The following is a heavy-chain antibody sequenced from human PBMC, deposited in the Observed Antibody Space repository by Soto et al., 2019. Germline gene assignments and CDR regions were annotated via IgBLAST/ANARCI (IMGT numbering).Heavy chain of an antibody. CDR3: ARDDCIDSTCYVSH. CDR2: VSTFNGNT. V-gene: IGHV1-18*01. Sequence: GASVKVSCKASGYTFTTYGISWVRQAPGQGLEWVGWVSTFNGNTHFAQKFQDRVTMTADTSTSTVYMELRSLRSDDTAMYYCARDDCIDSTCYVSHWG. D-gene: IGHD2-2*01. CDR1: GYTFTTYG. J-gene: IGHJ1*01.